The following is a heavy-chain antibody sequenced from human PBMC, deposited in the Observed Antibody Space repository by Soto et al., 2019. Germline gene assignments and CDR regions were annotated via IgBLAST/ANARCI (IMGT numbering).Heavy chain of an antibody. CDR3: AKGGAIVAAGTRVYLYNAMDV. J-gene: IGHJ6*02. CDR1: GYTFTGYY. Sequence: DALKVWCKGCGYTFTGYYMNWVRQAPGQGLEWMGWINPNSGDTYLAQRFQGRVTMNRDTSIGTAYMELRGLTSDDTAEYYCAKGGAIVAAGTRVYLYNAMDVWGQGTTVTVSS. CDR2: INPNSGDT. V-gene: IGHV1-2*02. D-gene: IGHD1-26*01.